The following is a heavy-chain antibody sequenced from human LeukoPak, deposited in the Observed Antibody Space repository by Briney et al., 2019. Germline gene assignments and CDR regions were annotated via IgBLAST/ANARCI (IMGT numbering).Heavy chain of an antibody. Sequence: GRSLRLSCAASGFTFSTYFMHWVRQAPGKGLEWVADIASDGSHTFYVESVKGRFTISRDNSKNTLYLQMNSLRAEDTAVYFCARERQDTILHSGAFDIWGQGTMVTDSS. J-gene: IGHJ3*02. CDR2: IASDGSHT. CDR1: GFTFSTYF. CDR3: ARERQDTILHSGAFDI. D-gene: IGHD2-21*01. V-gene: IGHV3-30-3*01.